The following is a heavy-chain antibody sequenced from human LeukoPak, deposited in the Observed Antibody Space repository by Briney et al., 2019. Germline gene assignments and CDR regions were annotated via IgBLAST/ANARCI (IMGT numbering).Heavy chain of an antibody. J-gene: IGHJ6*04. V-gene: IGHV4-30-4*01. CDR1: GGSISSCDYY. CDR2: IYYSGST. D-gene: IGHD3-9*01. Sequence: PSQTLSLTCTVSGGSISSCDYYWSWIRQPPGKGLEWIGYIYYSGSTYYNPSLKSRVTISVDTSKNQFSLKLSSVTAADTAVYYCARDLTLHYGMDVWGKGTTVTVSS. CDR3: ARDLTLHYGMDV.